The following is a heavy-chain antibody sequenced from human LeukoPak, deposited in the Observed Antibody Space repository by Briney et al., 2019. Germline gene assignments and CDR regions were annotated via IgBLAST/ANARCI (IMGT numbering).Heavy chain of an antibody. CDR1: GGSISSSNW. D-gene: IGHD5-24*01. CDR3: ARKGVEMATRWYFDY. Sequence: SETLSLTCAVSGGSISSSNWWSWVRQPPGKGLEWIGEIYHSGSTNYNPSLKSRVTISVDKSKNQFSLKLSSVTAADTAVYYCARKGVEMATRWYFDYWGQGTLVTVSS. V-gene: IGHV4-4*02. CDR2: IYHSGST. J-gene: IGHJ4*02.